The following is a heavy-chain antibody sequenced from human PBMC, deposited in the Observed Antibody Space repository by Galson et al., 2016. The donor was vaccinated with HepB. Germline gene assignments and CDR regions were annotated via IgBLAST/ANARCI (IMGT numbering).Heavy chain of an antibody. CDR2: ISGSGGST. D-gene: IGHD2-2*01. J-gene: IGHJ5*02. Sequence: SLRLSCAASGFTFSSYAMSWVRQAPGKGLEWVSTISGSGGSTYYADSVKGRFTISRDNSKNTLYLQMNSLRAEDTAVYYCAKAGYQLPTRTPWFDPWGQGTLVTDSS. V-gene: IGHV3-23*01. CDR1: GFTFSSYA. CDR3: AKAGYQLPTRTPWFDP.